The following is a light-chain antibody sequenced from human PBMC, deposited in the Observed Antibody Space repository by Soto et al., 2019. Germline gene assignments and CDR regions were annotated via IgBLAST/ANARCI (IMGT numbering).Light chain of an antibody. J-gene: IGKJ4*01. CDR2: KAS. V-gene: IGKV1-5*03. Sequence: DIQMTQSPSTLSASVGDRVTITCRASQIISRWLAWYQQKPGKAPKLLIYKASSLESGVPARFSGSCSGTEFTLTISSLQPDDVATYYCQQYNSYWTFGGGTKVEIK. CDR3: QQYNSYWT. CDR1: QIISRW.